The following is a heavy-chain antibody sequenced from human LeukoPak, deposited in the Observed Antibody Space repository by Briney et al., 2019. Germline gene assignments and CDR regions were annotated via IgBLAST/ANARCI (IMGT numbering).Heavy chain of an antibody. V-gene: IGHV1-69*13. J-gene: IGHJ6*03. CDR3: ARGYSDYYYYYMDV. D-gene: IGHD3-16*02. CDR2: IIPIFGTA. CDR1: GYTFSSYG. Sequence: GASVKVSCKASGYTFSSYGISWVRQAPGQGLEWMGGIIPIFGTANYAQKLQGRVTITADESTSTAYMELSSLRSEDTAVYYCARGYSDYYYYYMDVWGKGTTVTVSS.